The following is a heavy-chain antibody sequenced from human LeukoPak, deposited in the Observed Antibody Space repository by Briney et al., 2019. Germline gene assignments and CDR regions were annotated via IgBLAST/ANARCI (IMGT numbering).Heavy chain of an antibody. CDR2: INHSGST. CDR1: RGSFSGHY. Sequence: PSETLSLTCAVYRGSFSGHYWSWIRQPPANELEWIGEINHSGSTNYNPSPKSRVTISLNTPNNQYSLRLSSVTAADTAVYYCARADIVVVPAATPGGWFDPWGQGTLVTVSS. CDR3: ARADIVVVPAATPGGWFDP. V-gene: IGHV4-34*01. J-gene: IGHJ5*02. D-gene: IGHD2-2*02.